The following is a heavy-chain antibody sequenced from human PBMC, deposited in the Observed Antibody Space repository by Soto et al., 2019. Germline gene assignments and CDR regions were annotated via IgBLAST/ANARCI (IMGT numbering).Heavy chain of an antibody. CDR1: GGFVSSGSYY. CDR2: MSHSGGT. V-gene: IGHV4-61*01. J-gene: IGHJ3*02. D-gene: IGHD1-1*01. Sequence: SLTCAVYGGFVSSGSYYWIWIRQPPEKGLEWIGEMSHSGGTHFNPSLKSRVIISVDTSKNQFSLKMSSVTAADTALYYCARVERGTATTVVDAFDIWGPGTMVTVSS. CDR3: ARVERGTATTVVDAFDI.